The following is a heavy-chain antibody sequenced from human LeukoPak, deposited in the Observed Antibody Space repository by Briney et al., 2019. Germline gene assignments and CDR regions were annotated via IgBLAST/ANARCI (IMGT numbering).Heavy chain of an antibody. CDR3: ARLFNFYRAGTYYPFAS. CDR1: GFTFPDYG. D-gene: IGHD3-10*01. CDR2: VDLNGGST. Sequence: GGSLRLSCAASGFTFPDYGMSWVRLAPGKGLEWVSGVDLNGGSTHYADSVKGRFTISRDNAKNSLYLQMNTLRAEDTALYYCARLFNFYRAGTYYPFASWGQGALVTVSS. J-gene: IGHJ4*02. V-gene: IGHV3-20*04.